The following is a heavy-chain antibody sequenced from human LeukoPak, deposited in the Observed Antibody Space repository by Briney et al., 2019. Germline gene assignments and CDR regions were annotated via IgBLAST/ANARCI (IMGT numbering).Heavy chain of an antibody. J-gene: IGHJ6*03. CDR3: ARVLRGYRNYYYYYMDV. CDR1: GDSISSYY. V-gene: IGHV4-59*01. D-gene: IGHD5-18*01. CDR2: IYYSGST. Sequence: SETLSLTCTVSGDSISSYYWSWIRQPPGKGLEWIGYIYYSGSTNYNPSLKSRVTISVDTSKNQFSLKLSSVTAADTAVYYCARVLRGYRNYYYYYMDVWGKGTTVTVSS.